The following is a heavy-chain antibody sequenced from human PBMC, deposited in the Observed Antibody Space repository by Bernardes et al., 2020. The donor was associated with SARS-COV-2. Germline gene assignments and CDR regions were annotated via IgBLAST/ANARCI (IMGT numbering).Heavy chain of an antibody. V-gene: IGHV3-73*01. J-gene: IGHJ4*02. CDR2: IRSKVHSYET. CDR1: GFTFSDSS. D-gene: IGHD4-17*01. Sequence: GGSLRLSCAASGFTFSDSSIHWVRQASGKGLEWVGRIRSKVHSYETTYAASVKCRFTISRDDSRNTAYLLMNSLKTDDTAVYYCSRSPDYGDNNWGQGTPVTVSS. CDR3: SRSPDYGDNN.